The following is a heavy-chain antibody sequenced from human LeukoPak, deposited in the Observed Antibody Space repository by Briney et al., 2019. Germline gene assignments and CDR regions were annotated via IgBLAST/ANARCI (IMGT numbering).Heavy chain of an antibody. CDR3: ASGYSSDYGGNVY. V-gene: IGHV3-74*01. Sequence: GGSLRLSCAASEFTFSTYWMHWVRQAPGKGLVWVSRINSDGSSTNYADSMKGRFTISRDNAKNTLYLQMNSLSTEDTAVYYCASGYSSDYGGNVYWGRGTLVTVSS. J-gene: IGHJ4*02. CDR2: INSDGSST. CDR1: EFTFSTYW. D-gene: IGHD4-23*01.